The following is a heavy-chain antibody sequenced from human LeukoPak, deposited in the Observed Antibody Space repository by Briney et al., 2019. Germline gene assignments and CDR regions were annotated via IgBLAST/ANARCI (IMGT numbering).Heavy chain of an antibody. Sequence: GGSLRLSCAASGFTFSSYELNWVRQAPGKGLEWVSYISDTGSTIYYADSVEGRFAISRDNAKDSLYLQMSSLRAEDTAVYYCARGKGDGYNYWSDAFDAWGRGTMVTVSP. J-gene: IGHJ3*01. CDR2: ISDTGSTI. V-gene: IGHV3-48*03. D-gene: IGHD5-24*01. CDR1: GFTFSSYE. CDR3: ARGKGDGYNYWSDAFDA.